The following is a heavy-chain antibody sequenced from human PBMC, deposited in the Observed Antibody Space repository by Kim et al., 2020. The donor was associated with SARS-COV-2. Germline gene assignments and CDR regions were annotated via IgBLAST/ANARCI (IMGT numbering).Heavy chain of an antibody. CDR3: AKGGFYGSNDAFDI. D-gene: IGHD3-10*01. V-gene: IGHV3-9*01. CDR1: GFTFEDYA. J-gene: IGHJ3*02. CDR2: ITWNSDSI. Sequence: SLRLSCAASGFTFEDYAMHWVRQAPGKGLEWVSGITWNSDSIGYADSVKGRFTISRDNAKNSLFLQMNSLRAEDTAFYYCAKGGFYGSNDAFDIWGQGTMVTVSS.